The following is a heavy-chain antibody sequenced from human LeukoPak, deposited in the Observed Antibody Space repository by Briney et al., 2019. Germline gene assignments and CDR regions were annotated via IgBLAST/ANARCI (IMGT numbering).Heavy chain of an antibody. Sequence: SETLSLTCTVSGGSISSYYWSWIRQPPGKGLEWIGEINHSGSTNYNPSLKSRVTISVDTSKNQFSLKLSSVTAADTAVYYCATLDIYNWFDPWGQGTLVTVSS. CDR3: ATLDIYNWFDP. J-gene: IGHJ5*02. D-gene: IGHD3-9*01. V-gene: IGHV4-34*01. CDR2: INHSGST. CDR1: GGSISSYY.